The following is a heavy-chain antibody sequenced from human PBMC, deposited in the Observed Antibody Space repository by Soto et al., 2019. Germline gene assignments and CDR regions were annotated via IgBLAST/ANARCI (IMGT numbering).Heavy chain of an antibody. Sequence: EVQLLESGGGLVQPGGSLRLSCAASGFTFSSYAMSWVRQAPGKGLEWVSVISGSGGSTYYADSVKGRFTISRDNSKNTLYLQMNRLRDEDTAVYYCAKRSSGWYFDLWGRGTLVTVSS. CDR1: GFTFSSYA. CDR2: ISGSGGST. CDR3: AKRSSGWYFDL. J-gene: IGHJ2*01. V-gene: IGHV3-23*01. D-gene: IGHD6-19*01.